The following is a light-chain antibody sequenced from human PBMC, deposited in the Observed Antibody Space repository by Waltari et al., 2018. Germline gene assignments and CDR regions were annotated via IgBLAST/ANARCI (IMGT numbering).Light chain of an antibody. Sequence: EIVMTQSPATLSVSPGGGATLSCRASRAIASNVAWYQQRPGQPLRLLIFEASTRATGIPERFSGSWAGPEFTLTISSLQSEDSAVYFCQQFNTGYSFGQGTKLEI. CDR2: EAS. J-gene: IGKJ2*01. CDR1: RAIASN. V-gene: IGKV3-15*01. CDR3: QQFNTGYS.